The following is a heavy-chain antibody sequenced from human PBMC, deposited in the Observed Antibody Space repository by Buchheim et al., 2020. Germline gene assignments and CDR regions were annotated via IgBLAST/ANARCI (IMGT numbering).Heavy chain of an antibody. V-gene: IGHV1-8*01. D-gene: IGHD4-17*01. CDR2: MNPNRCNT. CDR3: ARSPSWPNHYGDYYLDY. CDR1: GYTFSSYD. J-gene: IGHJ4*02. Sequence: QVQLVQSGAEVKKPGASVKVSCKASGYTFSSYDINWVRQATGQGLEWMGWMNPNRCNTGYAQKFQGRVTITRNTSVSTADMELSSLRSEDTALYYCARSPSWPNHYGDYYLDYWGQGTL.